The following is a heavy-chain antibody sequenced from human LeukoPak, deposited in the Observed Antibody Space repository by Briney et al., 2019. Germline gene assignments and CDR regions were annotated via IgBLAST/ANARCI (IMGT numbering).Heavy chain of an antibody. CDR1: GFTLSSYW. CDR2: IKQDGSEK. CDR3: ARAIGKSEGY. V-gene: IGHV3-7*01. J-gene: IGHJ4*02. D-gene: IGHD4-23*01. Sequence: GGSLRLSCAASGFTLSSYWMSWVRQAPGKGLEWVANIKQDGSEKYYVDSVKGRFTISRDNAKNSVYLQMSSLRAEDTAVYYCARAIGKSEGYWGQGTLVTVSS.